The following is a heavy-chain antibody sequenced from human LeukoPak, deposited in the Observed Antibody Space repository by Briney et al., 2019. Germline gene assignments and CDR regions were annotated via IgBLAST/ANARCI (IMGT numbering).Heavy chain of an antibody. J-gene: IGHJ4*02. D-gene: IGHD1/OR15-1a*01. CDR2: IIPISAVT. Sequence: RASVKVSCKASGNTFTGYYMHWVRQAPGKGLEWMGWIIPISAVTNYAQKFQGRVTMTRNTSISTAYMQRTVLRSDDTAVYYCARGTHIDYWGEGALVTVSS. V-gene: IGHV1-2*02. CDR3: ARGTHIDY. CDR1: GNTFTGYY.